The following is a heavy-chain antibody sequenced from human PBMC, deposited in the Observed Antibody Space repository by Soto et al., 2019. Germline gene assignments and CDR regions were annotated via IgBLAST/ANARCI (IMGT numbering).Heavy chain of an antibody. J-gene: IGHJ4*02. CDR2: ISIYNGNT. V-gene: IGHV1-18*01. Sequence: QVQLVQSGAEVKRPGASVKVSCQASGYTFITYGISWVRQAPGQGLEWMGGISIYNGNTNYAQKLQGRVILTTDTFTSTAYIEPRHLKSDDPAVYYCARDVAWDEGDSSVYSGSDLDYWGQGTLVIVSS. CDR3: ARDVAWDEGDSSVYSGSDLDY. CDR1: GYTFITYG. D-gene: IGHD3-22*01.